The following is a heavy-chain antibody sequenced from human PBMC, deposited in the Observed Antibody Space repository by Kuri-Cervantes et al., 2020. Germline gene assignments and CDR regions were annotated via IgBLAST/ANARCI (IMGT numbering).Heavy chain of an antibody. CDR2: IYHSGST. D-gene: IGHD2-21*01. J-gene: IGHJ6*04. CDR3: ASTLGSGGEAMDV. Sequence: SETLSLTCAVYGGSFSGYYWGWIRQPPGKGLEWIGSIYHSGSTNYNPSLKSRVTISVDKSKNQFSLKLSSVTAADTAVYYCASTLGSGGEAMDVWGKGTTVTVSS. V-gene: IGHV4-34*01. CDR1: GGSFSGYY.